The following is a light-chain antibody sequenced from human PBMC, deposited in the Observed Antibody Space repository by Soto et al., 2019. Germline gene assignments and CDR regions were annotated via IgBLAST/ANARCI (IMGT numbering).Light chain of an antibody. V-gene: IGLV2-14*03. J-gene: IGLJ1*01. CDR3: SSYRVGGSYV. CDR2: DVS. Sequence: QSALTQPASVSRSPGQASTISCSGTSSDVGRHNAVSWYQQHPGKVPQLMIYDVSIRPSGISDRLSASKSGNMASLTISGLQAEDEAEYYCSSYRVGGSYVFGTGTKVTVL. CDR1: SSDVGRHNA.